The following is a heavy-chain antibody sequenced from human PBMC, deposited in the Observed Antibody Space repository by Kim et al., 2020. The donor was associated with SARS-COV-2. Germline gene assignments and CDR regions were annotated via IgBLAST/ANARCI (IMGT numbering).Heavy chain of an antibody. D-gene: IGHD5-18*01. J-gene: IGHJ6*02. Sequence: GGSLRLSCAASGFTFSSYGMHWVRQAPGKGLEWVAVISYDGSNKYYADSVKGRFTISRDNSKNTLYLQMNSLRAEDTAVYYCARDFGTAMVAYYYGMDVWGQGTTVTVSS. CDR2: ISYDGSNK. CDR1: GFTFSSYG. CDR3: ARDFGTAMVAYYYGMDV. V-gene: IGHV3-33*05.